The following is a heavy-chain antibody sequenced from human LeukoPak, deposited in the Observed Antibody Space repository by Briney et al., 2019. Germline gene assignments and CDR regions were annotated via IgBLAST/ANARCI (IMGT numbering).Heavy chain of an antibody. V-gene: IGHV3-48*03. CDR2: ISSSGSTK. CDR3: ARDGPDTAMVYYFDY. CDR1: GFTFSSYE. J-gene: IGHJ4*02. D-gene: IGHD5-18*01. Sequence: GGSLRLSCAASGFTFSSYEMNWVRQAPGKGLEWVSYISSSGSTKYYADSVKGRFTISRDNAKNSLYLQMNSLRAEDTAVYYCARDGPDTAMVYYFDYWGQGTLVTVSS.